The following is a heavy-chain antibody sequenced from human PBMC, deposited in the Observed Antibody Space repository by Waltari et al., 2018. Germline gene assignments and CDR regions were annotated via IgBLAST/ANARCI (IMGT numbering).Heavy chain of an antibody. D-gene: IGHD7-27*01. J-gene: IGHJ6*03. Sequence: QVQLQESGPGLVKPSETLSLTCTVSGGSISSYYWSWIRQPPGKGLEWIGYIYYSGSTTYNPSLKSRVTISVDTSKNQFSLKLSSVTAADTAVYYCARLYRNWGSIYYYYYMDVWGKGTTVTVSS. V-gene: IGHV4-59*01. CDR2: IYYSGST. CDR3: ARLYRNWGSIYYYYYMDV. CDR1: GGSISSYY.